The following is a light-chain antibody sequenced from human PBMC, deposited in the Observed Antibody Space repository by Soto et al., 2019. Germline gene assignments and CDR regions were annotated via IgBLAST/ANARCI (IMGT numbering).Light chain of an antibody. CDR1: QSVSRN. V-gene: IGKV3-15*01. J-gene: IGKJ2*01. CDR2: GAS. CDR3: QQYNNWPYT. Sequence: EIVMTQSPAPLSVSPGERATLSCRASQSVSRNLAWYQQKPGQAPRLLIYGASTRATGIPARFSGSGSGTEFTLTISSLQSEDFAVYYCQQYNNWPYTSGQGTKLEIK.